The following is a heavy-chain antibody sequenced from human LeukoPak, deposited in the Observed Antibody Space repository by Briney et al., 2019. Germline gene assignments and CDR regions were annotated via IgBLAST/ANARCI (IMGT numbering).Heavy chain of an antibody. CDR1: GFTVSSNY. CDR2: IYSGGST. Sequence: GGSLRLSCAASGFTVSSNYMSWLRHAPGKGLEWVSVIYSGGSTYYADSVKGRFTICRANPKTTQYLRMHSLRAEDTAVYYCARGSRSGSYYCFDYCGQGTLVTVSS. D-gene: IGHD1-26*01. CDR3: ARGSRSGSYYCFDY. V-gene: IGHV3-66*01. J-gene: IGHJ4*02.